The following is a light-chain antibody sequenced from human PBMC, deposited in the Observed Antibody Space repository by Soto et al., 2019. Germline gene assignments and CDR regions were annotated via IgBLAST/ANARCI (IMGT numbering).Light chain of an antibody. CDR3: QQYNNWPPGT. V-gene: IGKV3-15*01. CDR1: QSVSSN. CDR2: GAS. J-gene: IGKJ1*01. Sequence: EIVMTQSPATLSVSPGERATLSCRASQSVSSNLAWYQPKPGQAPRLLIYGASTRATGIPARLSGSESGTEFTLTISSLQSEAFAVYYCQQYNNWPPGTFGQGTKVEIK.